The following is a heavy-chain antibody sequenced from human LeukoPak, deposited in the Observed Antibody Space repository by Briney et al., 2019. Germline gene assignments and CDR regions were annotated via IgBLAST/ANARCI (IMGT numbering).Heavy chain of an antibody. V-gene: IGHV4-59*12. CDR2: IFYSGHS. Sequence: SETLSLACSVSGGFSSLYYWSWVRQPLGKGLEWLGHIFYSGHSNYNASLTSRIRMSVDTSKAQFSPELASVTAADTAVYYCARIDPLGFFDQWGPGILVTVSS. CDR1: GGFSSLYY. CDR3: ARIDPLGFFDQ. D-gene: IGHD6-25*01. J-gene: IGHJ4*02.